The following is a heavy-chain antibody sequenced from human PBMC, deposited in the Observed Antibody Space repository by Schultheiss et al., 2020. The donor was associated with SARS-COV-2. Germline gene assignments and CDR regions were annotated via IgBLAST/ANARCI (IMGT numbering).Heavy chain of an antibody. CDR2: ISAYNGNT. CDR3: ARKARRQLAPFFDY. CDR1: GYTFTSYG. D-gene: IGHD1-1*01. V-gene: IGHV1-18*01. J-gene: IGHJ4*02. Sequence: ASVKVSCKASGYTFTSYGISWVRQAPGQGLEWMGWISAYNGNTNYAQKLQGRVTMTTDTSTSTAYMELRSLRSDDTAVYYCARKARRQLAPFFDYWAREPWSPSPQ.